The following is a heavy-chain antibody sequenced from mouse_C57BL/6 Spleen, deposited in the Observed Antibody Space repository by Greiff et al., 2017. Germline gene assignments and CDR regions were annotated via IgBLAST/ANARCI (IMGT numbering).Heavy chain of an antibody. Sequence: QVQLKESGPGLVQPSQSLSITCTVSGFSLTSYGVHWVRQSPGKGLEWLGVIWSGGSTDYNAAFISRLSISKDNSKSQVFFKMNSLQADDTAIYYCAREGWLLQFAYWGQGTLVTVSA. CDR3: AREGWLLQFAY. D-gene: IGHD2-3*01. V-gene: IGHV2-2*01. CDR1: GFSLTSYG. J-gene: IGHJ3*01. CDR2: IWSGGST.